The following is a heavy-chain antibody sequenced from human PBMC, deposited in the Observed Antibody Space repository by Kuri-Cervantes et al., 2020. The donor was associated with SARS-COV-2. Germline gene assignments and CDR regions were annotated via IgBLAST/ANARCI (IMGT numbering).Heavy chain of an antibody. Sequence: GSLRLSCTVSGGSISSYYWSWIRQPPGKGLEWIGYIYYSGSTNYNPSLKSRVTISVDTSKNQFSLKLSSVTAADTAVYYCARQGCSSTSCYAFDYWGQGTLDTGSS. CDR1: GGSISSYY. CDR3: ARQGCSSTSCYAFDY. J-gene: IGHJ4*02. V-gene: IGHV4-59*08. CDR2: IYYSGST. D-gene: IGHD2-2*01.